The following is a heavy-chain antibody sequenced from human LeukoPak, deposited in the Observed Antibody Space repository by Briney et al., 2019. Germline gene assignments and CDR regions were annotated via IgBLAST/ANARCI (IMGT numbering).Heavy chain of an antibody. CDR2: IIPIFGTA. CDR1: GGTFSSYA. Sequence: SVKVSCKASGGTFSSYAISWVRQAPGQGLEWMGGIIPIFGTANYAQKFQGRVTITTDESTSTAYMELSGLRSEDTAVYYCARDRVAARPGEYYYYMDVWGKGTTVTVSS. D-gene: IGHD6-6*01. CDR3: ARDRVAARPGEYYYYMDV. V-gene: IGHV1-69*05. J-gene: IGHJ6*03.